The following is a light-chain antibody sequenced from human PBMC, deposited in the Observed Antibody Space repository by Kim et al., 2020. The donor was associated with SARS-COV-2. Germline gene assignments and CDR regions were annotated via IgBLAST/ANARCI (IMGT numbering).Light chain of an antibody. CDR3: NSRDRSTNQLV. CDR1: TLRSHY. V-gene: IGLV3-19*01. Sequence: ALGQTVRITCQGDTLRSHYATWYQQEPGQAPVVVIYGRNDRLSGSPDRFSGSSTGDTASLTINGAQAEDEADYYCNSRDRSTNQLVFGGGTQLTVL. J-gene: IGLJ2*01. CDR2: GRN.